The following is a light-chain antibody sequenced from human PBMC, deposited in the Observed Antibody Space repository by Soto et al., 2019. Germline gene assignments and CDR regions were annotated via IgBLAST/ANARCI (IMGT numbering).Light chain of an antibody. J-gene: IGKJ1*01. CDR2: GAS. CDR3: KQFNVWHRT. CDR1: RSVSSSY. V-gene: IGKV3-15*01. Sequence: EIVLTQSPGTLSLSPGERATLSCRASRSVSSSYLAWYQQKPGQAPRLLIYGASTRATDIQARFSGSGSGTEFALTIKSLQSEDFAVYFCKQFNVWHRTFGQGTKVDIK.